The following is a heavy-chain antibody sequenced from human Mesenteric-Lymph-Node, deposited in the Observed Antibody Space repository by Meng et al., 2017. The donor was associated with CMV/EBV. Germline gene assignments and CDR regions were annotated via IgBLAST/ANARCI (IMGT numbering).Heavy chain of an antibody. CDR3: ANWCGTSQGAGYYYGIDV. V-gene: IGHV3-30*02. Sequence: GGSLRLSCAASGFTFSSYGMHWVRQAPGKGLEWVAFIRCDGSNKYYADSVKGRFTISRDNSKNTLYLQMNSQRAEHTAVYYCANWCGTSQGAGYYYGIDVWGQGTTVTVSS. CDR2: IRCDGSNK. D-gene: IGHD2-2*01. J-gene: IGHJ6*02. CDR1: GFTFSSYG.